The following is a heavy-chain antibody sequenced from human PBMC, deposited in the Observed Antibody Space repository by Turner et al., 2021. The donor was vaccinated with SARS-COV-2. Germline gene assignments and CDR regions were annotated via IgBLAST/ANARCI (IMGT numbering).Heavy chain of an antibody. CDR1: GFTFNLFA. D-gene: IGHD3-16*02. CDR3: ASYVWGSYRYIDH. CDR2: ISGSADST. Sequence: EVQLVESGGGLVQPGGSLRLSGASAGFTFNLFAMGWVRQAPGKGLEWFSGISGSADSTYHADSVRGRFTISRDNSKNTLYLQMNSLRAEDTALYYCASYVWGSYRYIDHWGQGTLVTVSS. J-gene: IGHJ4*02. V-gene: IGHV3-23*04.